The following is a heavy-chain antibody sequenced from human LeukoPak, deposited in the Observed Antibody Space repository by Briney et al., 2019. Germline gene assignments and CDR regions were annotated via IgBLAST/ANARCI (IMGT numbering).Heavy chain of an antibody. CDR2: IIPIFGTA. V-gene: IGHV1-69*13. D-gene: IGHD3-10*01. CDR3: AGGGKVVRGVYFDY. CDR1: GGTFSSYA. J-gene: IGHJ4*02. Sequence: GASVKVSCKASGGTFSSYAINWVRQAPGQGLEWMGGIIPIFGTANYAQKFQGRVTITADESTSTAYMELSSLRSEDTAVYYCAGGGKVVRGVYFDYWGQGTLVTVSS.